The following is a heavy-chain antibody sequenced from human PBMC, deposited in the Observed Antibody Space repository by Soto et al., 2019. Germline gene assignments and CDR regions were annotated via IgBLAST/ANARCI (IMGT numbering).Heavy chain of an antibody. CDR1: GFTYPSYD. CDR3: TRGTFGVGMDL. V-gene: IGHV3-13*01. Sequence: EVQLVQSGGGLAQPGGSLRLSCAAFGFTYPSYDMVWVRHVIGKGLEWVSTMGGAGAREYAGSVRGRFTISRDRARNSVYLQMDSLRVGDTAVYYCTRGTFGVGMDLWGQGTPVTVSS. J-gene: IGHJ6*02. CDR2: MGGAGAR. D-gene: IGHD3-10*01.